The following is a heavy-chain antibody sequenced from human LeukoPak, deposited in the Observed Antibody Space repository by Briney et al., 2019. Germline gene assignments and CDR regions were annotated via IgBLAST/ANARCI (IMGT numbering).Heavy chain of an antibody. V-gene: IGHV4-39*01. CDR1: GGSTSSSSYY. CDR3: ARAITMVRGVIITGFDY. D-gene: IGHD3-10*01. Sequence: PSETLSLTCTVSGGSTSSSSYYWDWTRQPPGKGLEWIESIYYSGSTYYNPSLKSRVTISVDTSKNQFSLKLSSVTAADTAVYYCARAITMVRGVIITGFDYWGQGTLVTVSS. CDR2: IYYSGST. J-gene: IGHJ4*02.